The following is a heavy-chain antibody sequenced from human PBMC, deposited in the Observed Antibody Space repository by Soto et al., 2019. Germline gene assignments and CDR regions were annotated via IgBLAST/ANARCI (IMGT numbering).Heavy chain of an antibody. D-gene: IGHD4-17*01. CDR1: GGPISSGGYY. V-gene: IGHV4-31*03. Sequence: SETLSLTCTVSGGPISSGGYYWSWIRQHPGKGLEWIGYIYYSGSTYYNPSLKSRVTISVDTSKNQFSLKLSSVTAADTAVYYCARGDYGDYVGDFDYWGQGTLVTVSS. CDR2: IYYSGST. J-gene: IGHJ4*02. CDR3: ARGDYGDYVGDFDY.